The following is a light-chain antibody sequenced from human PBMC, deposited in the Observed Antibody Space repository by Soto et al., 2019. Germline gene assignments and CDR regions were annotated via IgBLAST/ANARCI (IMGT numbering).Light chain of an antibody. CDR3: QQYRDSRT. Sequence: EIVLTQSPGTLSLSPGERATLSCRASQSFSNNYLAWYQQKPGQAPRLLIYGASSRATGIPDWFSGSGSGTDFTLTISRLEPEDFAVYYCQQYRDSRTFGQGTKVEIK. CDR2: GAS. CDR1: QSFSNNY. J-gene: IGKJ1*01. V-gene: IGKV3-20*01.